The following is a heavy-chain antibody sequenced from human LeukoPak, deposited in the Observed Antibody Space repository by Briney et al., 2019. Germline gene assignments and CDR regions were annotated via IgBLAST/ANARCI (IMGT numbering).Heavy chain of an antibody. Sequence: GGSLRLSCAASGFSFSSYSMNWVRQAPGKGLEWVSSISSGGRYVYYADSVKGRFTISRDNAKNSLYLQMNSLGAEDTAVCYCARDVRDEYSSGWYPIGYWGQGTLVTVSS. CDR3: ARDVRDEYSSGWYPIGY. J-gene: IGHJ4*02. CDR2: ISSGGRYV. CDR1: GFSFSSYS. V-gene: IGHV3-21*01. D-gene: IGHD6-19*01.